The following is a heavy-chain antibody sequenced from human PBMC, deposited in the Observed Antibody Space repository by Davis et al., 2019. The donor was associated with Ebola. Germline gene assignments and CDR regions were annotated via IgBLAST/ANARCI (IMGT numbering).Heavy chain of an antibody. D-gene: IGHD2-2*01. CDR2: INPNSGGT. J-gene: IGHJ4*02. V-gene: IGHV1-2*06. CDR3: VTGFCSSTSCYPHVDY. Sequence: ASVKVSCKASGYTFTGYYMHWVRQAPGQGLEWMGRINPNSGGTNYAQKFQGRVTMTRDTSISTAYMELSRLRSDDTAVYYCVTGFCSSTSCYPHVDYWGQGTQVTVSS. CDR1: GYTFTGYY.